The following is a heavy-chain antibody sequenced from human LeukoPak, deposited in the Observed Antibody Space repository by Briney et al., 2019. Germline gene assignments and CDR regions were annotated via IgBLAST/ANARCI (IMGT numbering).Heavy chain of an antibody. CDR2: ISGDGGST. V-gene: IGHV3-43*02. CDR1: GFTFDDYA. J-gene: IGHJ4*02. CDR3: AKDGNTYYYGSGSYYNGNFDY. D-gene: IGHD3-10*01. Sequence: GGSLRLSCAASGFTFDDYAMHWVRQAPGKGLEWVSLISGDGGSTYYAGSVKGRFTISRDNSKNSLYLQMNSLRTEDTALYYCAKDGNTYYYGSGSYYNGNFDYWGQGTLVTVSS.